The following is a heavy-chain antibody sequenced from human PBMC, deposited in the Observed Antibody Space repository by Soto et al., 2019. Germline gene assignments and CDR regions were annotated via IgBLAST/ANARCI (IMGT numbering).Heavy chain of an antibody. J-gene: IGHJ5*02. CDR3: ARGVGSGSYYNQYNWFDP. D-gene: IGHD3-10*01. CDR2: INVYNGNT. Sequence: QVQLVQSGGEVKKPGASVKVSCKASGYTFTNYGISWVRQAPGQGLEWMGWINVYNGNTKYAQKVQGRVTMTTDTSTSQAYMELRSLRSDDTAVYDCARGVGSGSYYNQYNWFDPWGQGTLVTVSS. V-gene: IGHV1-18*01. CDR1: GYTFTNYG.